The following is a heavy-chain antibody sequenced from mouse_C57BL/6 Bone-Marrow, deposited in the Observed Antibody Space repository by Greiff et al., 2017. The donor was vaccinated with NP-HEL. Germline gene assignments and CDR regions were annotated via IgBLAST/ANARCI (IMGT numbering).Heavy chain of an antibody. CDR3: ARGELRLPAWFAY. V-gene: IGHV1-54*01. CDR1: GYAFTNYL. Sequence: VQLQQSGAELVRPGTSVKVSCKASGYAFTNYLIEWVKQRPGQGLEWIGVINPGSGGTNYNEKFKGMVTLSADTSSSTAYMQLNSLTSEDSAVYFCARGELRLPAWFAYWGQGTLVTVSA. D-gene: IGHD3-2*02. J-gene: IGHJ3*01. CDR2: INPGSGGT.